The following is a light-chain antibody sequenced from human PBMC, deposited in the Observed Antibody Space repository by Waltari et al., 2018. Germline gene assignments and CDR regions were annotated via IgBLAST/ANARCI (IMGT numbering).Light chain of an antibody. Sequence: EIVLTQSPGTLSLSPGERATLSCRASQSFSSSSLAWYQQKPGQAPRLVIYGASSRATGIPDRFSGSGSGTDFTLTISRLEPEDFAVYYCQHYGTSPEVTFGGGTKVEIK. CDR3: QHYGTSPEVT. J-gene: IGKJ4*01. CDR2: GAS. V-gene: IGKV3-20*01. CDR1: QSFSSSS.